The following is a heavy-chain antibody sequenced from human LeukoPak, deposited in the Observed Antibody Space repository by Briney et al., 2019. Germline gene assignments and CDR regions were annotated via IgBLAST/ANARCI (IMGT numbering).Heavy chain of an antibody. CDR2: ISGSGGNT. V-gene: IGHV3-23*01. Sequence: GGSLRLSCAASGFTFSSYGMSWVRQAPGKGLEWVSSISGSGGNTYYADSVKGRFTISRDNSKNTLFLHMNSLRAEDTVVYYCAKALGGYHFDYWGQGTLVTVSS. D-gene: IGHD3-16*01. CDR1: GFTFSSYG. CDR3: AKALGGYHFDY. J-gene: IGHJ4*02.